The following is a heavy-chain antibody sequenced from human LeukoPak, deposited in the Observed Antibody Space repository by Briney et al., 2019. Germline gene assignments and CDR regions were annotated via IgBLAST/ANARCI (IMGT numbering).Heavy chain of an antibody. J-gene: IGHJ3*02. CDR2: IIPIFGTA. V-gene: IGHV1-69*13. Sequence: ASVKVSCKASGGTFSSYAISWVRQAPGQGLEWMGGIIPIFGTANYAQKFQGRVTITADESTSTAYMELSSLRSEDTAVYYCASPMGRNSGVTFDIWGQGTMVTVSS. D-gene: IGHD4-23*01. CDR3: ASPMGRNSGVTFDI. CDR1: GGTFSSYA.